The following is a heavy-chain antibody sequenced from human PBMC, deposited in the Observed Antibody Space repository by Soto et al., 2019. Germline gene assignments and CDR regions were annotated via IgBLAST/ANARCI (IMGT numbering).Heavy chain of an antibody. CDR3: ARAPDGISTSCYAGFDY. CDR1: GGTFSSYA. J-gene: IGHJ4*02. D-gene: IGHD2-2*01. Sequence: QVQLVQSGAEVKKPGSSVKVSCKASGGTFSSYAISWVRQAPGQGLEWMGGIIPIFGTANYAQKFQGRVTIAADESTSTAYMELSSLSSEDTAVYYCARAPDGISTSCYAGFDYWGQGTLVTVSS. V-gene: IGHV1-69*12. CDR2: IIPIFGTA.